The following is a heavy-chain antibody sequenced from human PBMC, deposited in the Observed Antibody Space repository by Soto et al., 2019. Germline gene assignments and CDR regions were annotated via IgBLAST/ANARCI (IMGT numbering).Heavy chain of an antibody. CDR3: ARELVVVITGFDY. CDR1: GFTFSSYA. CDR2: ISYDGSNK. J-gene: IGHJ4*02. V-gene: IGHV3-30-3*01. Sequence: GGSLRLSCAASGFTFSSYAMHWVRQAPGKGLEWVAVISYDGSNKYYADSVKGRFTISRDNSKNTLYLQMNSLRAEDTAVYYCARELVVVITGFDYWGQGTLVTVSS. D-gene: IGHD3-22*01.